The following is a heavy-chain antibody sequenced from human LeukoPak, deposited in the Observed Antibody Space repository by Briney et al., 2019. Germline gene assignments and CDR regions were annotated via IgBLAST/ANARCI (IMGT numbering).Heavy chain of an antibody. V-gene: IGHV3-23*01. J-gene: IGHJ4*02. D-gene: IGHD2/OR15-2a*01. CDR3: AKDSFSTM. CDR2: ISNSAVST. Sequence: PGGSLRLSCAASGFTFSSDSMTWVRQARGKGLEWVSTISNSAVSTLYADPVKGRFSISRDNSKNTLYLHMSSLSAEDTAMYYCAKDSFSTMWGPGTLVTVSS. CDR1: GFTFSSDS.